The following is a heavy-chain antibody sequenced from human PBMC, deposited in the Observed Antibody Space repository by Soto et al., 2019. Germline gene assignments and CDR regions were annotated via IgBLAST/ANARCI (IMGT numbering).Heavy chain of an antibody. V-gene: IGHV4-59*12. CDR3: ARTITTVTTYWFDP. D-gene: IGHD4-17*01. CDR1: GGSISSYY. Sequence: SETLSLTCTVSGGSISSYYWSWIRQPPGKGLEWIGYIYYSGSTNYNPSLKGRVTISVDTSKNQFSLKLSSVTAADTAVYSCARTITTVTTYWFDPWGQGTLVTVSS. J-gene: IGHJ5*02. CDR2: IYYSGST.